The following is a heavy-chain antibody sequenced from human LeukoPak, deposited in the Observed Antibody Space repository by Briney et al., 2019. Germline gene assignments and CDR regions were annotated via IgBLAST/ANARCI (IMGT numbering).Heavy chain of an antibody. CDR3: ARPSWSEGGMDV. CDR2: IYSRGST. J-gene: IGHJ6*02. Sequence: SETLSLTCTVSGGSISGYYWSWIRQPPGKGLEWIGYIYSRGSTNYNPSLESRLTISVDTSKNQFSLKLSSVTAADTAVYYCARPSWSEGGMDVWGQGTTVTVSS. CDR1: GGSISGYY. V-gene: IGHV4-59*08.